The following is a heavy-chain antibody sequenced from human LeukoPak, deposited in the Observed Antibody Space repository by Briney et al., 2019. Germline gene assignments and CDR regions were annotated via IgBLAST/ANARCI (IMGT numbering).Heavy chain of an antibody. CDR3: AQRETVTTSPFDH. CDR1: GGSMSHFH. D-gene: IGHD4-17*01. CDR2: LFYNEDA. J-gene: IGHJ4*02. Sequence: SETLSLTCAVSGGSMSHFHWNWFRQPPGKGLEWIGSLFYNEDAKYNPSVKSRVTIIINTYNSQILLRQITVTAADTAVYYFAQRETVTTSPFDHWGQGLLVIVSS. V-gene: IGHV4-59*01.